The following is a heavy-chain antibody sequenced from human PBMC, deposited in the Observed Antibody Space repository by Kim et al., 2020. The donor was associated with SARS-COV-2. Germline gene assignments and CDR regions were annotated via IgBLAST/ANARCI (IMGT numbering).Heavy chain of an antibody. V-gene: IGHV3-21*01. CDR3: ARVEGVKDYDFWSGYLVFDC. D-gene: IGHD3-3*01. CDR2: ISSSSSYI. Sequence: GGSLRLSCAASGFTFSSYSMNWVRQAPGKGLEWVSSISSSSSYIYYADSVKGRFTISRDNAKNSLYLQMNSLRAEDTAVYYCARVEGVKDYDFWSGYLVFDCWGQGTLVTVSS. CDR1: GFTFSSYS. J-gene: IGHJ4*02.